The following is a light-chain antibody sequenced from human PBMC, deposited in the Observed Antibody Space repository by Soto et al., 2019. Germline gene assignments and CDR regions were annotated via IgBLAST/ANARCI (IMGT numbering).Light chain of an antibody. V-gene: IGKV3D-20*02. J-gene: IGKJ5*01. Sequence: DIVFTKSPGTMTLSPGERATLSCGGSQSNNSRSLAWYQQKTGQAPRLLIYDASSRATGIPDRFSGSGSGTDFTLTISSLVPEDFAVYYCQQRSNWSPNFGQGTRLEIK. CDR2: DAS. CDR3: QQRSNWSPN. CDR1: QSNNSRS.